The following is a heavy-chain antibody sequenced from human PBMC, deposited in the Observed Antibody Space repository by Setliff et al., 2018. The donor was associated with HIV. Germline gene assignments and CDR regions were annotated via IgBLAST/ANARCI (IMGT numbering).Heavy chain of an antibody. D-gene: IGHD2-21*02. Sequence: ASVKVSCKTSGYTFNSYGISWVRQAPGQGLEWMGWFNTYNGNTNYAQKLQGRVTLTTDTSTNTAYMELRSLRSDDTAVYYCTRDPCSGTDCYGFSDFWGQGTLVTVSS. V-gene: IGHV1-18*01. CDR1: GYTFNSYG. CDR2: FNTYNGNT. CDR3: TRDPCSGTDCYGFSDF. J-gene: IGHJ4*02.